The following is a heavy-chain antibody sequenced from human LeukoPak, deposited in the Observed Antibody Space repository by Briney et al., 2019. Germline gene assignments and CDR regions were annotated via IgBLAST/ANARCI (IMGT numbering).Heavy chain of an antibody. CDR3: AKNMGYGDYWYFDL. D-gene: IGHD4-17*01. V-gene: IGHV1-2*02. Sequence: ASVKVSFKASGYTFIDYYIHWVRQAPGGGLEWMGWINPNSGGTNYAQKFQGSVTMTRDTSISTAYMELTRLNSDDTAVYYCAKNMGYGDYWYFDLWGRGTLVTVSS. CDR1: GYTFIDYY. J-gene: IGHJ2*01. CDR2: INPNSGGT.